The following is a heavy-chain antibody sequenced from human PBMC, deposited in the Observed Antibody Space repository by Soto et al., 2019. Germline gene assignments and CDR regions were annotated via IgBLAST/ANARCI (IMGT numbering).Heavy chain of an antibody. CDR2: ISYDGSNK. CDR1: GFPFRLAC. V-gene: IGHV3-30*03. CDR3: ARAHSYSSPIDYGMDV. Sequence: GGSLRLSCAASGFPFRLACMTWVRQAPGKGLEWVAVISYDGSNKYYADSVKGRFTISRDNSKNTLYLQMNSLRAEDTAVYYCARAHSYSSPIDYGMDVWGQGTTVTVSS. J-gene: IGHJ6*02. D-gene: IGHD6-13*01.